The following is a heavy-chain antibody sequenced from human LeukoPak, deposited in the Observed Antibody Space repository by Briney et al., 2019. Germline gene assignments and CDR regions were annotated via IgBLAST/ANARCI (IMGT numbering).Heavy chain of an antibody. CDR1: GGSISSSSYY. D-gene: IGHD5-18*01. CDR3: ARTSGYSYGYYFDY. J-gene: IGHJ4*02. V-gene: IGHV4-39*07. CDR2: IYYSGST. Sequence: PSETLSLTCTVSGGSISSSSYYWGWIRQPPGKGLEWIGSIYYSGSTNYNPSLKSRVTISVDTSKNQFSLKLSSVTAADTAVYYCARTSGYSYGYYFDYWGQGTLVTVSS.